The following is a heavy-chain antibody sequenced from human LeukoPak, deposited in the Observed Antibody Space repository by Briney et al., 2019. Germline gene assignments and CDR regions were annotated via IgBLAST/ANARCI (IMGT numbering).Heavy chain of an antibody. Sequence: SGRSLRLSCAASGFIFSNYAMSWARQAPGKGLEWVSAIVGSGANTYYADSVKGRFTISRDNPRNTLYLQMNSLRAEDTAVYYCAKWGDYDVLTGYYDPDNWGQGTLVTVSS. V-gene: IGHV3-23*01. J-gene: IGHJ4*02. CDR3: AKWGDYDVLTGYYDPDN. CDR1: GFIFSNYA. D-gene: IGHD3-9*01. CDR2: IVGSGANT.